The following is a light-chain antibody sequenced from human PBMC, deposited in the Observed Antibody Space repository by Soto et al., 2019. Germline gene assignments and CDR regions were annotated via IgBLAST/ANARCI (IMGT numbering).Light chain of an antibody. CDR2: GAS. Sequence: EIVLTQSPATLSLSPGKRATLSCRSSQSVSSSYLAWYQQKPGQAPRLLIFGASSRATGIPDRFSGSGSGTDFTLTISSLEAEDFAVYYCQQRSIWPLTCGQGTRREIK. J-gene: IGKJ5*01. V-gene: IGKV3D-20*02. CDR3: QQRSIWPLT. CDR1: QSVSSSY.